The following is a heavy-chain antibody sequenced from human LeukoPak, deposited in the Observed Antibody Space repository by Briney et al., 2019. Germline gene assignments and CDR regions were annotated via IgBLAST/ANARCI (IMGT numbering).Heavy chain of an antibody. Sequence: GGSLRLSCAASGFTFNNYWMHWVRLVPGKGLGWVSRINSDGSSRHFADSVKGRFTIFRENAKNTVYLQMNSLRGDDTAVYYCTRGSSGFSYYSAMDVWGQGTTVTVSS. D-gene: IGHD2-21*01. CDR1: GFTFNNYW. V-gene: IGHV3-74*01. CDR2: INSDGSSR. CDR3: TRGSSGFSYYSAMDV. J-gene: IGHJ6*02.